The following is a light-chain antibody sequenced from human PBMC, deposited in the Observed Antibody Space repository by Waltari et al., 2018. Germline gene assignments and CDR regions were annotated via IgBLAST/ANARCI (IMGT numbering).Light chain of an antibody. V-gene: IGKV3-20*01. CDR1: QRVTSTY. CDR2: GAS. CDR3: QQYGTSPRT. J-gene: IGKJ1*01. Sequence: EIVLTQSPGTLSLSPGARATPPCRASQRVTSTYLAWYQQKPGQAPRLLIYGASNRASGIPDRFSGSGSGTDYTLTISRLEPEDFAVYYCQQYGTSPRTFGPGTKLEIK.